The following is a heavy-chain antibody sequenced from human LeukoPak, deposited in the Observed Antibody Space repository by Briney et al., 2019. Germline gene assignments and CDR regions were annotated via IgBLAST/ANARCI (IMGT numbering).Heavy chain of an antibody. D-gene: IGHD4/OR15-4a*01. CDR3: AREGTKGLSRADAFDI. J-gene: IGHJ3*02. CDR2: IIPIFGTT. V-gene: IGHV1-69*13. Sequence: SVKVSCKASGDTFSDYTVSWVRQAPGQGLEWTGPIIPIFGTTNYAQKFQGRVTITADESTSTAYMELSSLRSEDTAVYYCAREGTKGLSRADAFDIWGQGTMVTVS. CDR1: GDTFSDYT.